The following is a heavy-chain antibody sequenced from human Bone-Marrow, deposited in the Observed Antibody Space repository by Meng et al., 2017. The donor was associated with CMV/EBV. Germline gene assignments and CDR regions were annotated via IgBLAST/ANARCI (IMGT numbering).Heavy chain of an antibody. CDR3: VRERTLWFGELLYYYYGMDV. V-gene: IGHV4-38-2*02. CDR2: IYHSGST. J-gene: IGHJ6*01. Sequence: GSLRLSCTVSGYSISSGYYWGWIRQPPGKGLEWIGSIYHSGSTYYNPSLKSRVTISVDTSKNQFSLKLSSVTAADTAVYYCVRERTLWFGELLYYYYGMDVWGQGTTVTVSS. CDR1: GYSISSGYY. D-gene: IGHD3-10*01.